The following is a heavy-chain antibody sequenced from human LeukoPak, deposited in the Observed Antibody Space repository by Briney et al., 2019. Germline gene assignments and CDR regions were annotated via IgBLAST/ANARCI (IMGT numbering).Heavy chain of an antibody. Sequence: PSETLSLTCTVSGGSINSSSHFWSWIRQPPGKGLEWIGSIYYSGNTYYNSSLKSRVTISVDTSKNQFSLKLSSVTAADTAVYYCARHENIVVVVAATGFDNWGQGTLVTVSS. CDR3: ARHENIVVVVAATGFDN. V-gene: IGHV4-39*01. J-gene: IGHJ4*02. D-gene: IGHD2-15*01. CDR2: IYYSGNT. CDR1: GGSINSSSHF.